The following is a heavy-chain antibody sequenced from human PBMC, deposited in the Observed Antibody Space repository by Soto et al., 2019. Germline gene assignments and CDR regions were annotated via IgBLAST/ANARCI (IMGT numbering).Heavy chain of an antibody. V-gene: IGHV3-30*18. CDR2: ISYDGSNK. CDR3: AKDLSDTGEFDY. Sequence: PGGSLRLSCAASGFTFSSYGMHWVRQAPGKGLEWVAVISYDGSNKYYADSVKGRFTISRDNSKNTLYLQMNSLRAEDTAVYYCAKDLSDTGEFDYWGQGTLVTVSS. J-gene: IGHJ4*02. CDR1: GFTFSSYG.